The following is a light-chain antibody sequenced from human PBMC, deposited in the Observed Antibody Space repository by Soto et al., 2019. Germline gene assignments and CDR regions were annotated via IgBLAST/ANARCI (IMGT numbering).Light chain of an antibody. CDR2: KDS. Sequence: YELTQPPSVSVSPGQTARITCSGDALPKQYAYWYQQKPGQAPVLGIYKDSERPSGIPERFSGSSSGTTVTLTISGVQAEDEADYYCQSADSSDVVFGGGTKLTVL. CDR1: ALPKQY. V-gene: IGLV3-25*03. J-gene: IGLJ2*01. CDR3: QSADSSDVV.